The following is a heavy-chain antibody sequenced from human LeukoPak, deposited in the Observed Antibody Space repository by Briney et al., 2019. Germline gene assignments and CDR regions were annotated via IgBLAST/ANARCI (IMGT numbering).Heavy chain of an antibody. D-gene: IGHD1-26*01. CDR3: ARGIVGATALMDV. J-gene: IGHJ6*02. CDR2: ISAHNGNT. V-gene: IGHV1-18*01. Sequence: GASVKVSCKASGYTFSNYGISWVRQAPGQGLEWMGWISAHNGNTKYAQRFQGRVTMTTDTSTSTAHMELRSLISEDTAVYFCARGIVGATALMDVWGQGNTVTVSS. CDR1: GYTFSNYG.